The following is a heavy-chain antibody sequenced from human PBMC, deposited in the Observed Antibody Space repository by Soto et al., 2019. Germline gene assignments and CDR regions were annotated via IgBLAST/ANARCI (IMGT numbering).Heavy chain of an antibody. D-gene: IGHD3-3*01. Sequence: ASVKVSCKASGYTFTIYYINWVRQATGQGLEWMGWMNPNSGNTGYVQKFQGRVTMTRNTSISTAYMELSSLRSEDTAVYYCARVGYDFWSGYHRGHWFDPWGQGTLVTVSS. V-gene: IGHV1-8*01. CDR3: ARVGYDFWSGYHRGHWFDP. CDR2: MNPNSGNT. CDR1: GYTFTIYY. J-gene: IGHJ5*02.